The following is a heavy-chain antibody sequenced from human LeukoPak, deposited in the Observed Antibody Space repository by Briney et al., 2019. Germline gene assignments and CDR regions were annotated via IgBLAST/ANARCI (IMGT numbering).Heavy chain of an antibody. CDR3: ARDIYYYDSSGYYFPGGSDY. CDR1: GFTFSNYT. CDR2: ISSDGSKK. Sequence: GGSLRLSCAASGFTFSNYTMHWVRQAPGKGLEWVAVISSDGSKKSYADSVKGRFTISRDNSKNTLYLQMNSLRAEDTAVYYCARDIYYYDSSGYYFPGGSDYWGQGTLVTVSS. D-gene: IGHD3-22*01. J-gene: IGHJ4*02. V-gene: IGHV3-30*04.